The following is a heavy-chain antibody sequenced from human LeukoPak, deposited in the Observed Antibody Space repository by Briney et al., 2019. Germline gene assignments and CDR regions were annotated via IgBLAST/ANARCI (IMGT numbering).Heavy chain of an antibody. CDR2: IKQDGSEK. J-gene: IGHJ6*03. V-gene: IGHV3-7*01. CDR3: ARVMSASVWRSYGSYYYYYYMDI. Sequence: GGSLRLSCAASGFTFSSYWMSWVRRAPGKGLEWVANIKQDGSEKYSVDSVKGRFTISRDNAKNSLYMQMNSLRAEDTAVYYCARVMSASVWRSYGSYYYYYYMDIWGKGTTVTVSS. CDR1: GFTFSSYW. D-gene: IGHD3-16*01.